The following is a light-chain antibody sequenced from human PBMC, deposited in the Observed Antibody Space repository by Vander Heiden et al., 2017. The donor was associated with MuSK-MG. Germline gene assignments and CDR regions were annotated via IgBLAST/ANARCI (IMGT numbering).Light chain of an antibody. J-gene: IGKJ2*01. CDR2: GAS. CDR3: VQYDGLPYT. CDR1: HDIKKN. V-gene: IGKV1-33*01. Sequence: IPMTQSRPSLSAYVGDRVTITCQAGHDIKKNLNWCQQKPGLAPNLLIHGASNVRTGVPSRFSGDGSGRDYKLTINRLQPEDVATYYCVQYDGLPYTFGQGTKLDIK.